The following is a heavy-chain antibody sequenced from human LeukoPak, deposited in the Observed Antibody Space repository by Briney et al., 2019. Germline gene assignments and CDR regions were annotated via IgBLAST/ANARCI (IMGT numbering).Heavy chain of an antibody. J-gene: IGHJ5*02. CDR3: ARYPPSGTTLGNWFDP. Sequence: GASVKVSCKASGGTFSSYAISWVRQAPGQWLEWMGGIIPIFGTANYAQKFQGRVTITTDESTSTAYMELSSLRSEDTAVYYCARYPPSGTTLGNWFDPWGQGTLVTVSS. CDR1: GGTFSSYA. D-gene: IGHD1-7*01. CDR2: IIPIFGTA. V-gene: IGHV1-69*05.